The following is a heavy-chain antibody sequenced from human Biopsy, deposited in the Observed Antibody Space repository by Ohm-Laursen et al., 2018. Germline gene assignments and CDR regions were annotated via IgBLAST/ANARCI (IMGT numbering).Heavy chain of an antibody. Sequence: SHTLSLTCSVSGASVKTSGYFWAWIQQRPGKGLEWIGYISYNERTHYNPSLTSRLAISFDTSNNRISLQLRSVSVADTAVYYCVREPKTGTAEAWYFDLWGRGSPVTVPS. J-gene: IGHJ2*01. D-gene: IGHD3-9*01. CDR1: GASVKTSGYF. V-gene: IGHV4-31*03. CDR3: VREPKTGTAEAWYFDL. CDR2: ISYNERT.